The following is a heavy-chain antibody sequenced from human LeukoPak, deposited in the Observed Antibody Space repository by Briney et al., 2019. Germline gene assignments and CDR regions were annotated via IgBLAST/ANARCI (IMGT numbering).Heavy chain of an antibody. CDR3: ATDGSRYYYYGMDV. CDR1: GYTLTELS. Sequence: ASVKVSCKVSGYTLTELSMHWVRQAPGKGLEWMGGFDPEDGETIYAQKFQGRVIMTEDTSTDTAYMELSSLRSEDTAVYYCATDGSRYYYYGMDVWGQGTTVTVSS. J-gene: IGHJ6*02. CDR2: FDPEDGET. D-gene: IGHD1-1*01. V-gene: IGHV1-24*01.